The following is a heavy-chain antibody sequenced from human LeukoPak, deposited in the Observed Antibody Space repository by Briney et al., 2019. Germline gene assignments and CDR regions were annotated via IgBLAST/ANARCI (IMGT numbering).Heavy chain of an antibody. Sequence: GGSLRLSCAASGFTFSSYAMSWVRQAPGKGLEWVAVISYDGSNKYYADSVKGRFTISRDNSKNTLYLQMNSLRAEDTAVYYCARDLIEQWLVYYYYYGMDVWGQGTTVTVSS. CDR2: ISYDGSNK. CDR3: ARDLIEQWLVYYYYYGMDV. J-gene: IGHJ6*02. CDR1: GFTFSSYA. V-gene: IGHV3-30*04. D-gene: IGHD6-19*01.